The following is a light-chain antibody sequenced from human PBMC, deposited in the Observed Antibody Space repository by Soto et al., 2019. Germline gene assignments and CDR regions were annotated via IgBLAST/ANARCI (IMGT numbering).Light chain of an antibody. CDR3: SSYTRSSSVV. Sequence: ALTQPASVSGSPGQSITISCTGTSSDVGGYKFVSWYQHHPGKAPKLIIYEVSNRPSGVSNRFSGSKSGNTASLTISGLQAEDEADYYCSSYTRSSSVVFGGGTKLTVL. V-gene: IGLV2-14*01. CDR1: SSDVGGYKF. CDR2: EVS. J-gene: IGLJ2*01.